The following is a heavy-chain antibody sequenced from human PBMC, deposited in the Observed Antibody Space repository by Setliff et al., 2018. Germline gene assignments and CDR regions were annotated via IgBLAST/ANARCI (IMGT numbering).Heavy chain of an antibody. D-gene: IGHD3-22*01. Sequence: ASVKVSCKASGYTFTSYGISWVRQAPGQGLEWMGWINAGNGNTKYSQKFQGRVTITRDTSASTAYMELSSLTSKDTAVYYCARRPYDSSGYFNYWGQGTLVTVSS. CDR3: ARRPYDSSGYFNY. V-gene: IGHV1-3*01. J-gene: IGHJ4*02. CDR1: GYTFTSYG. CDR2: INAGNGNT.